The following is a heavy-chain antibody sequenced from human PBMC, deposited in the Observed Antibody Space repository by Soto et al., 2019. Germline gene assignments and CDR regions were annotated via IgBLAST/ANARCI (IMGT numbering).Heavy chain of an antibody. Sequence: QVQLVQSGAEVEKPGSSVKVSCKASGGTFSTYAISWVRQAPGQGLEWMGGIIPVFGTSANAENFQGRVTITADESTNTFYMELSSLRSEDTAVYYCARSPATSGSFPWGQGTLVTVSS. CDR1: GGTFSTYA. D-gene: IGHD1-26*01. CDR3: ARSPATSGSFP. J-gene: IGHJ5*02. CDR2: IIPVFGTS. V-gene: IGHV1-69*12.